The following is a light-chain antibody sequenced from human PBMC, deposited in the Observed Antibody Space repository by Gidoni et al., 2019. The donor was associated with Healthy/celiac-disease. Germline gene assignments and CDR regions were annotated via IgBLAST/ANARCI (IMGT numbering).Light chain of an antibody. Sequence: EIVLTQSPGTLSFSPGERATLSCRASQRVSSSYLAWYQQKPGQAPRLLIYGASSRATGIPDRFSGSGSGTDFTLTISRLEPEDFAVYFCQQYGSSPYTFGQXTKLEIK. CDR3: QQYGSSPYT. CDR1: QRVSSSY. V-gene: IGKV3-20*01. CDR2: GAS. J-gene: IGKJ2*01.